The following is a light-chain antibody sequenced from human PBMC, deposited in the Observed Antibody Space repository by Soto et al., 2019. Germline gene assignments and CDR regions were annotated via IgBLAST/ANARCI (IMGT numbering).Light chain of an antibody. Sequence: EIVLTQSPGTLSLSPGERATLSCISSQSVSNNYLAWYQQKPGQAPRLLIYGVSTGATGIPDRFSGSGSGTDFTLTISRLEPEDFAVYFCQVYGTSSKTFGQGTKVDNK. J-gene: IGKJ1*01. CDR2: GVS. CDR3: QVYGTSSKT. V-gene: IGKV3-20*01. CDR1: QSVSNNY.